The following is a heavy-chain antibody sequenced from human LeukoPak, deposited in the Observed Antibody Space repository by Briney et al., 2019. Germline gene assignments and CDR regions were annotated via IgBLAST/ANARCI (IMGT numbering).Heavy chain of an antibody. V-gene: IGHV4-31*02. J-gene: IGHJ4*02. CDR2: IYYSGST. CDR3: ARVFRYYYDSSGSFDY. D-gene: IGHD3-22*01. Sequence: LRLSCAVSGYPFSDHYIDWVRQAPGKGLEWIGYIYYSGSTYYNPSLKSRVTISVDTSKNQFSLKLSSVTAADTAVYYCARVFRYYYDSSGSFDYWGQGTLVTVSS. CDR1: GYPFSDHY.